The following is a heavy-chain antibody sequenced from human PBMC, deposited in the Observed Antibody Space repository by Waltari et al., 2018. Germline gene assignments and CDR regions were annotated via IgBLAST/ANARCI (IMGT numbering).Heavy chain of an antibody. CDR1: GLTFSPSA. J-gene: IGHJ4*02. Sequence: EVQLLESGGGLVQPGGSLRLPCGVSGLTFSPSAMSWVRQAPGKGLEWVSSISISGGKMYYGDSVRGRFTISRDNSKNALYLQMNSLRAEDTAVYYCAKEIRPNDYWGQGTLVTVSS. V-gene: IGHV3-23*01. CDR2: ISISGGKM. CDR3: AKEIRPNDY.